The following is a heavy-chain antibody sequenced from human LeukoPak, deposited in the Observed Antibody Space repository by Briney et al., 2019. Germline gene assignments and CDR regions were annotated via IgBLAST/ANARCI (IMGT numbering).Heavy chain of an antibody. CDR1: GGSISSFY. D-gene: IGHD1-1*01. Sequence: PSETLSLTCTVSGGSISSFYWSCIRQPPGKGLEWIGYIYYSGSTNYNPSLKSRVTISVDTSKNQFSLKLSSVTAADTAVYYCARHGTSGTNLNWFDPWGQGTLVTASS. CDR3: ARHGTSGTNLNWFDP. J-gene: IGHJ5*02. CDR2: IYYSGST. V-gene: IGHV4-59*08.